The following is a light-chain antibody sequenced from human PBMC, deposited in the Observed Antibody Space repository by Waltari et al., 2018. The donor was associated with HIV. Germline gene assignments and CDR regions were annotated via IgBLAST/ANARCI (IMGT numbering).Light chain of an antibody. CDR1: QDISSY. J-gene: IGKJ2*03. CDR2: DAS. Sequence: DIRMTQSPSSLSASVGDRVTITCQASQDISSYLYWFQQKTGKAPNLLIYDASNLETGVPSRFGGGGYGTDFTLTITSLQPEDIATYYCQQDDNFPYSFGQGTKLQI. V-gene: IGKV1-33*01. CDR3: QQDDNFPYS.